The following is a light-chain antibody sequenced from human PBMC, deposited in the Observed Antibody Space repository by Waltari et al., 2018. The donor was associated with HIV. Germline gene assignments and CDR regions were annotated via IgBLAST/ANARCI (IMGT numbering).Light chain of an antibody. CDR2: GKN. Sequence: STELTQDPAVSVALGQTVRITCQGDSVRRYYASWYQQKPGHAPALVIYGKNNRPSGIPDRCSGSTSGNTASLTITGAQAEDEADYYCNSRDNSSKHYVFGSGTKVTVL. CDR3: NSRDNSSKHYV. J-gene: IGLJ1*01. V-gene: IGLV3-19*01. CDR1: SVRRYY.